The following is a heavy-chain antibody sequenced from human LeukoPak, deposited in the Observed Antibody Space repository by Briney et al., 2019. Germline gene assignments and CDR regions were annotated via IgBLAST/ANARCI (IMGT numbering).Heavy chain of an antibody. D-gene: IGHD2-15*01. CDR3: ARDCSGGSCYGAFDI. V-gene: IGHV4-30-4*01. CDR1: GASIRSGDYY. CDR2: IYDSGST. J-gene: IGHJ3*02. Sequence: PSETLSLTCTVSGASIRSGDYYWSWIHQPPGKGLEWIGCIYDSGSTYYNPSLKSRITISVDTSENRFSLKLSSVTATDTAVYYCARDCSGGSCYGAFDIWGQGTMVTVSS.